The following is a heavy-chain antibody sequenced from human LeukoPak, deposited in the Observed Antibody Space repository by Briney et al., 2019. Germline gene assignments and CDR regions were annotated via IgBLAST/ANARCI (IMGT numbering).Heavy chain of an antibody. CDR2: IGIDSGNT. CDR1: GFPLIEYS. J-gene: IGHJ4*02. Sequence: PGGSLRLSCTASGFPLIEYSMNWVRQAPGKGLEWISYIGIDSGNTKYADSVRGRFTISADKAKNSLYLQMNSLRVEDTAVYYCARGHNYAFDNWGQGTLVSVAS. V-gene: IGHV3-48*01. D-gene: IGHD1-1*01. CDR3: ARGHNYAFDN.